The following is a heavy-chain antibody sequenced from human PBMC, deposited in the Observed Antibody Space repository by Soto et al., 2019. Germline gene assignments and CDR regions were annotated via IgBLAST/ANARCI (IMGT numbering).Heavy chain of an antibody. Sequence: QVQLQQSGPRLVKPSETLSLTCTVSVGPDSSHNWAWIRQPTGRGLEWIGYAYSTGGTGYNPSLMIRVTISADRSTNHISLTLGSVTAADTAIYYCVRQGIGTQHGLVDVWGPGASVTVSS. V-gene: IGHV4-59*08. CDR1: VGPDSSHN. D-gene: IGHD3-10*01. CDR3: VRQGIGTQHGLVDV. CDR2: AYSTGGT. J-gene: IGHJ6*02.